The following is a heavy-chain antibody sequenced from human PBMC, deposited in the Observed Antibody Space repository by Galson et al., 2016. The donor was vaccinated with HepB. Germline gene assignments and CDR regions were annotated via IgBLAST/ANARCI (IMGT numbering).Heavy chain of an antibody. D-gene: IGHD2-2*01. V-gene: IGHV3-33*01. CDR3: ARLHCISTSCYAGNAGYWYIEV. CDR2: TWYDGSDK. J-gene: IGHJ6*03. Sequence: SLRLSCAASGFSLSTYVMHWVRQAPGKGLEWVAVTWYDGSDKYYADSVKGRFTISRDNSKNTLYLQMNSLSAEDTAVYHCARLHCISTSCYAGNAGYWYIEVWGKGTTVTVSS. CDR1: GFSLSTYV.